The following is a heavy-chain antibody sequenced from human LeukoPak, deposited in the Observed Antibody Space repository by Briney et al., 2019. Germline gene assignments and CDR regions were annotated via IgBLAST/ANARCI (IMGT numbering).Heavy chain of an antibody. CDR3: ARASYSTSSRNWFDP. V-gene: IGHV3-74*01. J-gene: IGHJ5*02. CDR2: INNDGSST. CDR1: GFTISNYW. Sequence: GGSLRLSCAASGFTISNYWMHWVRQAPGKGLVWVSRINNDGSSTNYADSVKGRFTISRDNAKSTLYLRMNSLRAEDTAVYYCARASYSTSSRNWFDPWGQGTLVTVSS. D-gene: IGHD6-6*01.